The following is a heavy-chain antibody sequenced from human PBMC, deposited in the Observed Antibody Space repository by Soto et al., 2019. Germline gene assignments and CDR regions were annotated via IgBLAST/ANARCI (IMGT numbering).Heavy chain of an antibody. CDR1: GYTFTSYA. J-gene: IGHJ4*02. Sequence: GASVKVSCKASGYTFTSYAMHWVRQAPGQRLEWMGWINAGNGNTKYSQKFQGRVTITRDTSASTAYMELSSLRSEDTAVYYCARDPDDILTGYFYSWGQGTLVTVYS. D-gene: IGHD3-9*01. V-gene: IGHV1-3*01. CDR3: ARDPDDILTGYFYS. CDR2: INAGNGNT.